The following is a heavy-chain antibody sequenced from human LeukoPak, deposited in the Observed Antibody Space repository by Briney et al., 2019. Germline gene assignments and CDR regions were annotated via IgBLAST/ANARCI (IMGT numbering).Heavy chain of an antibody. CDR2: IYPSGST. CDR1: GGSISSGSYH. D-gene: IGHD3-10*01. J-gene: IGHJ5*02. V-gene: IGHV4-61*02. Sequence: SETLSLTCTVSGGSISSGSYHWSWIRQPAGKALEWIGRIYPSGSTNYDPSLKSRVTISVDTSKNQFSLKLTSVTAADTAVYYCVSAKFLVRGVSWFDPWGQGTLVTVSS. CDR3: VSAKFLVRGVSWFDP.